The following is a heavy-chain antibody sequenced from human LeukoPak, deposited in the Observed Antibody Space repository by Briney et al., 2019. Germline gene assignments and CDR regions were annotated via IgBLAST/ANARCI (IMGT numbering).Heavy chain of an antibody. V-gene: IGHV1-18*01. CDR2: ISAYNGNT. CDR3: ARDAPTITMVRGVIPFDY. CDR1: GYTFTSYG. Sequence: ASVKVSCKASGYTFTSYGISWVRQAPGQGLEWMGWISAYNGNTNYAQKLQGRVTMTTDTSTSTAYMELRSLRSDDTAVYYCARDAPTITMVRGVIPFDYWGQGTLVTVSS. D-gene: IGHD3-10*01. J-gene: IGHJ4*02.